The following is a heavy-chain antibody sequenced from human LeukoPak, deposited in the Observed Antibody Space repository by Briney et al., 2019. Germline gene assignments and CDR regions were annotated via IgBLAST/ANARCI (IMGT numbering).Heavy chain of an antibody. V-gene: IGHV1-69*13. Sequence: SVKVSCKASGGTFSSYAISWVRQAPGQGLEWMGGIIPIFGTANYAQKFQGRVTITADESTSTAYMELSSLRSEDTAVYYCAARLRFLEWLDHDAFDIWGQGTMVTVSS. CDR2: IIPIFGTA. J-gene: IGHJ3*02. D-gene: IGHD3-3*01. CDR3: AARLRFLEWLDHDAFDI. CDR1: GGTFSSYA.